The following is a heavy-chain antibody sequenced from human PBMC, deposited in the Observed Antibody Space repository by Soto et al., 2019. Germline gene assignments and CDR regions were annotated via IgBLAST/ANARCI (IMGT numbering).Heavy chain of an antibody. J-gene: IGHJ3*01. CDR1: GFSFSGYG. V-gene: IGHV3-33*03. CDR2: IWYDGSNK. CDR3: ARAQYTGSYFDACDV. Sequence: QPGGSLRLSCAASGFSFSGYGMHWVRQAPGKGLDWVAVIWYDGSNKYYAESVKGRFTISRDNSKNTLYVQMNSLTVEDTAVYYCARAQYTGSYFDACDVWGQGTMVTVSS. D-gene: IGHD1-26*01.